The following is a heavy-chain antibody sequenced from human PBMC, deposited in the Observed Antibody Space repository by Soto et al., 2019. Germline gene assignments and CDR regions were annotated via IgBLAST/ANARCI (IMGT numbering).Heavy chain of an antibody. V-gene: IGHV1-18*01. CDR2: ISAYNGNT. D-gene: IGHD1-1*01. CDR1: GYTFTIYG. Sequence: ASLKFSSKASGYTFTIYGISGVRQPPGQGLEGMGGISAYNGNTNYARKLQGRVTMTTDTTTSTAYMEMRSLRSDDTAVYYCARDSIGNSGWFDPWGQGTLVTVSS. CDR3: ARDSIGNSGWFDP. J-gene: IGHJ5*02.